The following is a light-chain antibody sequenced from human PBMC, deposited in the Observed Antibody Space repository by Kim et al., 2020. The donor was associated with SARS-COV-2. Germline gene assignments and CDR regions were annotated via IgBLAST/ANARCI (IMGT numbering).Light chain of an antibody. V-gene: IGKV1-5*03. CDR1: QSISNW. Sequence: DIQMTQSPSTLSASVGDRVTITCRASQSISNWLAWYQQKPGKAPKLLIYAASTLESGVPSRFSGSGSGTEFTLTISSLQPDDFATYSRQQYHDYGTFGQGTKVDVK. CDR3: QQYHDYGT. CDR2: AAS. J-gene: IGKJ1*01.